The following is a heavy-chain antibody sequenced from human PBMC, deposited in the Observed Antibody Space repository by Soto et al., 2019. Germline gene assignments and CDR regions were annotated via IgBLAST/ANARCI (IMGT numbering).Heavy chain of an antibody. CDR3: AKGGQLLVEGGGY. CDR1: GFTFDDYA. D-gene: IGHD2-2*01. CDR2: ISWNSGSI. J-gene: IGHJ4*02. V-gene: IGHV3-9*01. Sequence: EVQLVESGGGLVQPGRSLRLSCAASGFTFDDYAMHWVRQAPGKGLEWVSGISWNSGSIGYADSVKGRFTISIDNAKNSLYLQMNRLRAEDTALYYCAKGGQLLVEGGGYWGQGTLVTVSS.